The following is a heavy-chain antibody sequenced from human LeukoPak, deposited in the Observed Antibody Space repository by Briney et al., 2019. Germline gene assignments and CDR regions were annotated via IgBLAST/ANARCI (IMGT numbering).Heavy chain of an antibody. CDR2: ISSSSSTI. Sequence: PGGSLRLSCAASGFTFSSYSMNWVRQAPGKGPEWVSYISSSSSTIYYADSVKGRFTISRDNAKNSLYLQMNSLRAEDTAVYYCARVAYSGSYSGYWGKGTLVTVSS. D-gene: IGHD1-26*01. V-gene: IGHV3-48*01. CDR1: GFTFSSYS. J-gene: IGHJ4*02. CDR3: ARVAYSGSYSGY.